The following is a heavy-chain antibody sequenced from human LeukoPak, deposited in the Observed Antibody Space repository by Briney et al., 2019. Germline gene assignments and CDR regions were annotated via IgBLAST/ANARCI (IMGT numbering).Heavy chain of an antibody. CDR3: AITLVRGVLNHPGY. CDR1: GFTFRNYF. D-gene: IGHD3-10*01. V-gene: IGHV3-7*02. J-gene: IGHJ4*02. CDR2: INQDGSGK. Sequence: GGSLRLSCAASGFTFRNYFMSCVRQTPGKGLEWVANINQDGSGKYYVDPVEGRFTISRDNARNLLFLQMNSLRPEDTAVYYCAITLVRGVLNHPGYWGRGTLVTVSS.